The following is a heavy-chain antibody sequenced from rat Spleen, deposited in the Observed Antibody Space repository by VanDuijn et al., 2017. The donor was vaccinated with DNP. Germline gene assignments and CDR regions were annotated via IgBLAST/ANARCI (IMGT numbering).Heavy chain of an antibody. Sequence: EVRLAESGGGLVQPGRSLKLSCEASGFTFSDYNMAWVRQSPEKGLEWVATILYDGSRTYYRDSVQGRFTVSRDNAKNTLYLQMDSLRSEDTATYYCARTADYNSSYMGAMDAWGQGTSVTVSS. CDR2: ILYDGSRT. V-gene: IGHV5S10*01. CDR1: GFTFSDYN. D-gene: IGHD1-2*01. J-gene: IGHJ4*01. CDR3: ARTADYNSSYMGAMDA.